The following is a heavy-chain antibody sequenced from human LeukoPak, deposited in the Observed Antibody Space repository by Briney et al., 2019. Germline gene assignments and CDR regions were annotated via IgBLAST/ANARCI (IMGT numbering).Heavy chain of an antibody. V-gene: IGHV3-23*01. Sequence: GGSLRLSCAASGFTFSSYGMSWVRQAPGKGLEWVSAISGSGGSTYYADSVKGRFTISRDNSKNTLYLQMNSLRAEDTAVYYCAKDSGVRQQLSPDYWGQGTLVTVSS. CDR1: GFTFSSYG. D-gene: IGHD6-13*01. J-gene: IGHJ4*02. CDR2: ISGSGGST. CDR3: AKDSGVRQQLSPDY.